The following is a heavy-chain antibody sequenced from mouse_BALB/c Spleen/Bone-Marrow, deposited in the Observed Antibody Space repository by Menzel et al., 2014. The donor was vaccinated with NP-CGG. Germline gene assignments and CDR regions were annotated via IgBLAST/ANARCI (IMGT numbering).Heavy chain of an antibody. CDR1: GYTFXDYV. CDR3: ARDYYGSSGAMDY. Sequence: VQLQQSGPELVKPGASVKMSCKASGYTFXDYVISWVKQRTGQGLEWIGEIYPGSGSTYYNEKFKGEATLTADKSSNTAYMQLSSLTSEDSAVYFCARDYYGSSGAMDYWGQGTSVTVSS. V-gene: IGHV1-77*01. J-gene: IGHJ4*01. CDR2: IYPGSGST. D-gene: IGHD1-1*01.